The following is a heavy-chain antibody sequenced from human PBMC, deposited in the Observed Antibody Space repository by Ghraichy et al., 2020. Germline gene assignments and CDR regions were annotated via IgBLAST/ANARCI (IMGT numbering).Heavy chain of an antibody. V-gene: IGHV3-7*03. Sequence: GESLNISCAASGFTFSSYWMSWVRQAPGKGLEWVANIKQDGSEKYYVDSVKGRFTISRDNAKNSLYLQMNSLRAEDTAVYYCARDRGVSSVTTTPHYWGQGTLVTVSS. D-gene: IGHD4-17*01. CDR3: ARDRGVSSVTTTPHY. CDR1: GFTFSSYW. CDR2: IKQDGSEK. J-gene: IGHJ4*02.